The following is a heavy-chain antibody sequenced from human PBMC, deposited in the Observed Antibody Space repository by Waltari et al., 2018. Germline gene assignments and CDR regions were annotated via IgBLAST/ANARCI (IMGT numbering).Heavy chain of an antibody. D-gene: IGHD4-17*01. CDR2: ISYDGSNK. V-gene: IGHV3-30-3*01. CDR3: ARGLDGDYAGGDY. Sequence: MHWVRQAPGKGLEWVAVISYDGSNKYYADSVKGRFTISRDNSKNTLYLQMDSLGAEDTALYYCARGLDGDYAGGDYWGQGTLVTVSS. J-gene: IGHJ4*02.